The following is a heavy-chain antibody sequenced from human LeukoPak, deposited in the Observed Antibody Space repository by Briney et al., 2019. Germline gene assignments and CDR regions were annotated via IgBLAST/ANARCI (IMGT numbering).Heavy chain of an antibody. J-gene: IGHJ1*01. CDR1: GGSFSGYY. Sequence: SETLSLTCAVYGGSFSGYYWSWIRQPPGKGLEWIGEINHSGSTNYNPSLKSRVTISVDTSKNQFSLKPSSVTAADTAVYYCARGFMGSGYYYRYFQHWGQGTLVTVSS. CDR2: INHSGST. D-gene: IGHD3-22*01. V-gene: IGHV4-34*01. CDR3: ARGFMGSGYYYRYFQH.